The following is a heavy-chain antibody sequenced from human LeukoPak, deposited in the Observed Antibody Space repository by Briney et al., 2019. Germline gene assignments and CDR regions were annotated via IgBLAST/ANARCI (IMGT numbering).Heavy chain of an antibody. Sequence: GGSLRLSCAVSGFTFTDYWMTWVRQAPGKGLEWVANMKGDGTKKNYVDSVKGRFAISGDSATNAVYLQLTSLRADDTAVYYCARDTSPYIGTVWSDAFDIWDQGTMVTVSS. CDR3: ARDTSPYIGTVWSDAFDI. CDR1: GFTFTDYW. D-gene: IGHD6-13*01. J-gene: IGHJ3*02. CDR2: MKGDGTKK. V-gene: IGHV3-7*01.